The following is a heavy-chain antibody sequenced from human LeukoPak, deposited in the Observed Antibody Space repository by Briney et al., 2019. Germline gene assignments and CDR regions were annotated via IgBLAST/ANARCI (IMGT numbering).Heavy chain of an antibody. CDR1: GGSFSGYY. CDR3: ARGSSRYCSGGSCYFFDY. V-gene: IGHV4-34*09. Sequence: PSETLSLTCAVYGGSFSGYYWSWIRQPPGKGLEWIGEINHSGSTYYNPSLKSRVTISVDTSKNQFSLKLSSVTAADTAVYYCARGSSRYCSGGSCYFFDYWGQGTLVTVSS. D-gene: IGHD2-15*01. J-gene: IGHJ4*02. CDR2: INHSGST.